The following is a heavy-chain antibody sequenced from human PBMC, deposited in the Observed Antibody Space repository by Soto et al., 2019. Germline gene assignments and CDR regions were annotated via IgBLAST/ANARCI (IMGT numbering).Heavy chain of an antibody. CDR1: GYTFTSNS. D-gene: IGHD5-12*01. V-gene: IGHV1-18*04. CDR3: ARGGGYAVDY. J-gene: IGHJ4*02. CDR2: ISTSSGNT. Sequence: QVQLVQSGSELRKPGASVKVSCKASGYTFTSNSITWVRQAPGQGLEWMGWISTSSGNTKVAQKFQGRVTLTTDTSTRTAYMELTSLRSDDTAVYYCARGGGYAVDYWGQGTLVTVST.